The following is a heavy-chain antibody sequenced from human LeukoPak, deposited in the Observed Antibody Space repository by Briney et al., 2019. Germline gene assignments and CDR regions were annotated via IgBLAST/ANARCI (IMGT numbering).Heavy chain of an antibody. J-gene: IGHJ4*02. D-gene: IGHD4-23*01. CDR3: VRDRGYSTFDY. V-gene: IGHV3-7*01. CDR2: MKEDGGEI. Sequence: PGGSLRLSCAASGFIFSEYWMSWVRQAPGKGPEWVANMKEDGGEINYVDSVKGRFTISRDNAKNSLCLQMNRLRAEDTAVYYCVRDRGYSTFDYWGQGTLATVSS. CDR1: GFIFSEYW.